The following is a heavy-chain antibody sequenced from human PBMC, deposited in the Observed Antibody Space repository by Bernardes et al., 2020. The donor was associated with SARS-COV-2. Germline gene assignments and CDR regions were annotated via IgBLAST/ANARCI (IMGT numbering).Heavy chain of an antibody. CDR3: SKGGPYQWHKNLS. Sequence: SETLSLTCTVSGGSISSSSYYWGWIRQPPGKGLEWIGSIYYSGSTYYNPSLKSRVTISIDTSRNQFSLKLKSVTAADTAVYYCSKGGPYQWHKNLSWGQGTLVTVSS. CDR2: IYYSGST. J-gene: IGHJ4*02. CDR1: GGSISSSSYY. D-gene: IGHD6-19*01. V-gene: IGHV4-39*07.